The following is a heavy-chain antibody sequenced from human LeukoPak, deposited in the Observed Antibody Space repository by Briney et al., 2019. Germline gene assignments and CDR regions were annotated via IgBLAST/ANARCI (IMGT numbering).Heavy chain of an antibody. J-gene: IGHJ4*02. CDR2: IGTSGGDI. V-gene: IGHV3-23*01. CDR3: ARDPNWGSGY. CDR1: GFTFSNYV. D-gene: IGHD7-27*01. Sequence: GGALRLSCASSGFTFSNYVMIWVRQAPGKGLEWVSIIGTSGGDIHYADSVKGRFSISRDNSKNTLSLQMNSLRVDDTAVYYCARDPNWGSGYWGQGTLVTVSS.